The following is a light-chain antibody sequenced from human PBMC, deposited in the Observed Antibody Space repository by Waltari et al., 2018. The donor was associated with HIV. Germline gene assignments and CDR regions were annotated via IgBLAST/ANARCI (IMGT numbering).Light chain of an antibody. Sequence: QSVLTQPPSASGTPGQRVTISCSGSSSNIGSNTVNWYQQLPGTAPKLFIYSNNQRPSGVPDRFSGSKSGTSASLAISGPQSEDEADYYCAAWDDSLKGVFGGGTKLTVL. J-gene: IGLJ2*01. CDR3: AAWDDSLKGV. CDR1: SSNIGSNT. V-gene: IGLV1-44*01. CDR2: SNN.